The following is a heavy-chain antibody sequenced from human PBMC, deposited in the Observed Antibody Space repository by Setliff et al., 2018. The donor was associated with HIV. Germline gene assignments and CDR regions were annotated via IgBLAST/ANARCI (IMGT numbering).Heavy chain of an antibody. D-gene: IGHD6-13*01. J-gene: IGHJ6*03. CDR1: GFTFSNYW. V-gene: IGHV3-66*02. CDR2: IYSDGST. CDR3: AKARSGYQLMPWYYYMDV. Sequence: PGGSLRLSCAASGFTFSNYWMSWVRQAPGKGLEWVSTIYSDGSTYHAGSVKGRFTISRDNAKDSMFLQMNSLRPEDTAVYHCAKARSGYQLMPWYYYMDVWGQGTTVTVSS.